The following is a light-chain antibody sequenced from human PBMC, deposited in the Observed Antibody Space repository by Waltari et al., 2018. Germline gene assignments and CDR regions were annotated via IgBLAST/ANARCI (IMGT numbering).Light chain of an antibody. CDR1: QSISNY. J-gene: IGKJ2*01. CDR2: VAS. V-gene: IGKV1-39*01. Sequence: DIQMTQSPSSLPASVGDRVTITCRASQSISNYLTWYQHKPGEAPKLLVYVASNLQRGVPSRFSGSGSETDFTLTISSLQLEDFATYYCQQSYNAPYTFGQGTNVEIK. CDR3: QQSYNAPYT.